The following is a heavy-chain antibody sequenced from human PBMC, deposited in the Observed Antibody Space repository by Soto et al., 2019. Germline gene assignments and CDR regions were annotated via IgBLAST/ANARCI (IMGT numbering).Heavy chain of an antibody. CDR3: ASGKWSLDY. J-gene: IGHJ4*02. D-gene: IGHD2-8*01. V-gene: IGHV3-11*01. CDR1: GITLSDNY. CDR2: ISNSGYTT. Sequence: QVHLVASGGGLVKPGGSLRLSCVASGITLSDNYLTWIRQAPGKGLEWLSYISNSGYTTYYADSVKGRFTIYRDNAKNSLYLQLNGLRVKDTAVYSCASGKWSLDYWGQGILVTVSS.